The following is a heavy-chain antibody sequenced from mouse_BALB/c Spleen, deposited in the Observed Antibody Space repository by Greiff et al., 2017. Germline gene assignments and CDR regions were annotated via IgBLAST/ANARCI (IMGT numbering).Heavy chain of an antibody. CDR2: IYPGGGYT. CDR3: ARHYYVYDGCFDY. J-gene: IGHJ2*01. V-gene: IGHV1-63*02. Sequence: QVQLQQSGAELVRPGTSVKISCKASGYTFTNYWLGWVKQRPGHGLEWIGDIYPGGGYTNYNEKFKGKATLTADTSSSTAYMQLSSLTSEDSAVYFCARHYYVYDGCFDYWGQGTTLTVSS. D-gene: IGHD1-2*01. CDR1: GYTFTNYW.